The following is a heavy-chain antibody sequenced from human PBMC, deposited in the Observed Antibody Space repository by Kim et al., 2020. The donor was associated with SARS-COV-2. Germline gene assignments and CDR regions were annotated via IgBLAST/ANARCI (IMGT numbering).Heavy chain of an antibody. V-gene: IGHV4-59*01. CDR3: ARVAYSSSYWFDP. J-gene: IGHJ5*02. Sequence: YNPALKSRVTISVDASKNQFSLKLSSVTAADTAVYYCARVAYSSSYWFDPWGQGTLVTVSS. D-gene: IGHD6-6*01.